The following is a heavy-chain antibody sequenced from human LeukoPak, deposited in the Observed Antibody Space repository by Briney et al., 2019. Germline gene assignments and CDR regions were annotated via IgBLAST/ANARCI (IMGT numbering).Heavy chain of an antibody. V-gene: IGHV4-4*07. CDR1: GGSISSYY. CDR2: IYTSGST. J-gene: IGHJ4*02. Sequence: SETLSLTCAVSGGSISSYYWSWIRQPAGKGLEWVGRIYTSGSTNYNPSLKSRVTMSVDTSKNQFSLKLSSVTAADTAVYYCARLRDYGGTVDYWGQGTLVTVSS. CDR3: ARLRDYGGTVDY. D-gene: IGHD4-23*01.